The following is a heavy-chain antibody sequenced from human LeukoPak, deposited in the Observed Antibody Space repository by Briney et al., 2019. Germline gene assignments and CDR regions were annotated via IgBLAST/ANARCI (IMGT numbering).Heavy chain of an antibody. CDR2: ISYDGSNK. CDR3: ARDPTNSGYGPFDY. D-gene: IGHD5-12*01. J-gene: IGHJ4*02. CDR1: GFTFSSDA. Sequence: GGSLRLSCAASGFTFSSDAMHWVRQAPGKGLEWVAVISYDGSNKYYAGSVKGRFTISRDNSKNTLYMQMNSLRAEDTAVYYCARDPTNSGYGPFDYWGQGTLVTVSS. V-gene: IGHV3-30-3*01.